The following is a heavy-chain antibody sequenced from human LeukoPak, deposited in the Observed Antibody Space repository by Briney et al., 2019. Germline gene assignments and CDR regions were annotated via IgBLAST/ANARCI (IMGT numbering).Heavy chain of an antibody. CDR3: ARDQYSSSSGPFDY. J-gene: IGHJ4*02. CDR2: ISSSSSTI. Sequence: GGSLRLACAGSGFTFSHSVLHWVRQAPGKGLEWVSYISSSSSTIYYTDSVKGRFTISRDNAKNSLYLQMNSLRAEDTAVYYCARDQYSSSSGPFDYWGQGTLVTVSS. D-gene: IGHD6-6*01. CDR1: GFTFSHSV. V-gene: IGHV3-48*01.